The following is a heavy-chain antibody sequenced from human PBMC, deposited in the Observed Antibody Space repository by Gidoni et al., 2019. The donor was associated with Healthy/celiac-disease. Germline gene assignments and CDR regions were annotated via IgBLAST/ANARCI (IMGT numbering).Heavy chain of an antibody. Sequence: QVQLVASGGGVVQLGRSLRLSCAASGITFSSYGMHWVRQAPGKGVEWVSVIWYDGSKKYYADSVKGRFTISRDKSKNTLYLQMNSRRAEDTAVYYCARDPGLGGDVAYYCDYWGQGTLVTVSA. J-gene: IGHJ4*02. D-gene: IGHD3-16*01. V-gene: IGHV3-33*01. CDR2: IWYDGSKK. CDR1: GITFSSYG. CDR3: ARDPGLGGDVAYYCDY.